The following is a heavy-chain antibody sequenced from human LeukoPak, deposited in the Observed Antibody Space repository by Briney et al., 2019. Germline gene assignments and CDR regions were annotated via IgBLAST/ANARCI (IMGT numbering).Heavy chain of an antibody. CDR1: GFTFSSCA. Sequence: GLSLRLSCAASGFTFSSCAMHWVRQAPGKGLEWVAVISYDGSNKYYADSVKGRCTISRDNVENTLSLQMNSLRAEDTAVYYCARAELRYSSGWYGGMDVWGQGPTVTVSS. CDR2: ISYDGSNK. D-gene: IGHD6-19*01. J-gene: IGHJ6*02. V-gene: IGHV3-30*14. CDR3: ARAELRYSSGWYGGMDV.